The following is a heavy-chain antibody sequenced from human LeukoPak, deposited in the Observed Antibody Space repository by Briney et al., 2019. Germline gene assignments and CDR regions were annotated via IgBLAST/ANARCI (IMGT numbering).Heavy chain of an antibody. CDR2: IFHSGNS. J-gene: IGHJ6*03. V-gene: IGHV4-38-2*02. CDR3: ARGRTGYCSGGSCVYYYMDV. CDR1: GYSMSSGYY. Sequence: SETLSLTCTVSGYSMSSGYYWGWIRQPPGKGLQWIGSIFHSGNSYYNPSLKSRVTISVDTSKNQFSLKLSSVTAADTAVYYCARGRTGYCSGGSCVYYYMDVWGKGTTVTISS. D-gene: IGHD2-15*01.